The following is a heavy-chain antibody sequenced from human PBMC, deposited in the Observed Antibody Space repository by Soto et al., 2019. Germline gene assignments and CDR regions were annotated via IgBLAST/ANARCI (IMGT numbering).Heavy chain of an antibody. CDR3: ARVGLWFGELLHSWFDP. CDR1: GGTFSSYA. D-gene: IGHD3-10*01. Sequence: GASVKVSCKASGGTFSSYAISWVRRAPGQGLEWMGGIIPIFGTANYAQKFQGRVTITADESTSTAYMELSSLRSEDTAVYYCARVGLWFGELLHSWFDPWGQGTLVTVSS. J-gene: IGHJ5*02. CDR2: IIPIFGTA. V-gene: IGHV1-69*13.